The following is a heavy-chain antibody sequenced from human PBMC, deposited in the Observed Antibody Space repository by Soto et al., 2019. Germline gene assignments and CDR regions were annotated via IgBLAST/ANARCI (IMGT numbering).Heavy chain of an antibody. J-gene: IGHJ6*02. CDR3: ASSGWYSQYYYYGMDV. V-gene: IGHV5-10-1*01. Sequence: PGESLKISCKGPGYSFTSYWISWVRQMPGKGLEWMGRIDPSDSYTNYSPSFQGHVTISADKSISTAYLQWSSLKASDTAMYYCASSGWYSQYYYYGMDVWGQGTTVTVSS. CDR1: GYSFTSYW. CDR2: IDPSDSYT. D-gene: IGHD6-19*01.